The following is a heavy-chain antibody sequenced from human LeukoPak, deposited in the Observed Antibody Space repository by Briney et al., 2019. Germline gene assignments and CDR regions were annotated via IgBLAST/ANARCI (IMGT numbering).Heavy chain of an antibody. J-gene: IGHJ6*04. D-gene: IGHD2-2*01. CDR2: INPSGGST. CDR3: ARDTVGYCSNTSCPYGMDV. V-gene: IGHV1-46*01. Sequence: ASVKVSCKASGYTFTSYYMHWVRQAPGQGLEWMGIINPSGGSTSYAQKLQGRVTMTRDTSTSTVYMELSSLRSEDTAVYYCARDTVGYCSNTSCPYGMDVWGKGTTVTVSS. CDR1: GYTFTSYY.